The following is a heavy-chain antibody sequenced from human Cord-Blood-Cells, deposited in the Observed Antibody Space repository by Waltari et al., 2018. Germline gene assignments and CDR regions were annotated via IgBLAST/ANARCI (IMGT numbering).Heavy chain of an antibody. V-gene: IGHV3-30*18. J-gene: IGHJ6*02. Sequence: QVQLVESGGGVVQPGRSLRLSCAASGFTFRRYCMPRFRPAPAKGLEWVAVISYDGSNKYYADSVKGRFTISRDNSKNTLYLQMNSLRAEDTAVYYCAKDRGIAAAGTPYYGMDVWGQGTTVTVSS. CDR2: ISYDGSNK. CDR3: AKDRGIAAAGTPYYGMDV. D-gene: IGHD6-13*01. CDR1: GFTFRRYC.